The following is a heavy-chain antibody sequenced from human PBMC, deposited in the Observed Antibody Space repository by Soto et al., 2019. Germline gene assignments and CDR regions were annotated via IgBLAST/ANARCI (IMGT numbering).Heavy chain of an antibody. D-gene: IGHD5-12*01. V-gene: IGHV4-34*01. Sequence: SETLSLTCAVYGGSISGHYWNWIRQPPGKGLEWIGEINHSGSTNYNPSLKSRVTISVDTSKNQFSLKLSSVTAADTAVYYCARGKWLRSSIDYWGQGTLVTVSS. J-gene: IGHJ4*02. CDR3: ARGKWLRSSIDY. CDR2: INHSGST. CDR1: GGSISGHY.